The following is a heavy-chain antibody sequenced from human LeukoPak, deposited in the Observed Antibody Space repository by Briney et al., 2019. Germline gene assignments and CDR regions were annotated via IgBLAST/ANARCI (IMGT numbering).Heavy chain of an antibody. D-gene: IGHD3-3*01. CDR1: GYTLTELS. CDR3: APIRYDFWSGGGRRPSVRYYFDY. CDR2: FDPEDGET. V-gene: IGHV1-24*01. Sequence: ASVKVPCKVSGYTLTELSMHWVRQAPGKGLEWMGGFDPEDGETIYAQKFQGRVTMTEDTSTDTAYMELSSLRSEDTAVYYCAPIRYDFWSGGGRRPSVRYYFDYWGQGTLVTVSS. J-gene: IGHJ4*02.